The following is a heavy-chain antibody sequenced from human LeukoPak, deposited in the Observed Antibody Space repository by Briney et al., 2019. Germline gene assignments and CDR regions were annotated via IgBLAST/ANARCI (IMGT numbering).Heavy chain of an antibody. D-gene: IGHD6-13*01. J-gene: IGHJ6*03. Sequence: GGFLRLSCAASGFTVSSNYMSWVRQAPGKGLEWVSVIYSGGSTYYADSVKGRFTISRDNSKNTLYLQMNSLRAEDTAVYYCARVTTPYSSSWYYYYYYMDVWGKGTAVTISS. CDR3: ARVTTPYSSSWYYYYYYMDV. V-gene: IGHV3-53*01. CDR1: GFTVSSNY. CDR2: IYSGGST.